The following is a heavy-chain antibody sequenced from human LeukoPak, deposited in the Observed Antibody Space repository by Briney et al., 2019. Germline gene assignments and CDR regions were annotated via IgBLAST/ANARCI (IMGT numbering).Heavy chain of an antibody. CDR2: INPNSGGT. D-gene: IGHD3-3*01. CDR1: GFTFTGFY. Sequence: GSVKVSCKASGFTFTGFYMHWVRQAPGQGLEWMGWINPNSGGTNYAQKFQGRVTMTRDTSINTAYMELSRLRSDDTAVYYCARDRSYDFWSGYYPGDRISHFDYWGQGALVTVSS. CDR3: ARDRSYDFWSGYYPGDRISHFDY. V-gene: IGHV1-2*02. J-gene: IGHJ4*02.